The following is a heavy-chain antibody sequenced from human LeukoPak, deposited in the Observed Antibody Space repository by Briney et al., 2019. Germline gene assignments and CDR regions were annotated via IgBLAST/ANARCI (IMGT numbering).Heavy chain of an antibody. D-gene: IGHD4-17*01. J-gene: IGHJ3*02. CDR3: AKDPNGDYIGAFDI. Sequence: GGSLRLSCPTPKFNFHNYGLTWVRQAPGKELEWVSSISGSGGSTQYAASVQGRFTISRDNSKKTLYLQMNSLRAEDTAVYYCAKDPNGDYIGAFDIWGQGTMVTVSS. CDR2: ISGSGGST. CDR1: KFNFHNYG. V-gene: IGHV3-23*01.